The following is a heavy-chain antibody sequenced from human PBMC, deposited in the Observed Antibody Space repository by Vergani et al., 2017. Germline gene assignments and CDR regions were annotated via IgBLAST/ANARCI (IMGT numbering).Heavy chain of an antibody. CDR2: INAGNGNT. Sequence: QVQLVQSGAEVKKPGASVKVSCKASGYTFTSYAMHWVRQAPGQRLEWMGWINAGNGNTKYSQKVQGRVTITRDTSASTAYMELSSLRSEDTAVYYCARAPIFGVVIYXFDYWGQGTLVTVSS. CDR3: ARAPIFGVVIYXFDY. CDR1: GYTFTSYA. D-gene: IGHD3-3*01. J-gene: IGHJ4*02. V-gene: IGHV1-3*01.